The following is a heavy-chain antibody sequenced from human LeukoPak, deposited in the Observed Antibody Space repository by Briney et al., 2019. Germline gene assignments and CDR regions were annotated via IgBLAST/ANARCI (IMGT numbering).Heavy chain of an antibody. CDR3: AIRDGHTDH. J-gene: IGHJ4*02. Sequence: GASVKVSCKASGYTFTNYAMHWVRQAPGQRPEWLGWINAANGYAKYSQELPGRVIITRDTSAGTAYMELSSLRSEDMAIYYCAIRDGHTDHWGQGTLVTVSS. V-gene: IGHV1-3*03. D-gene: IGHD5-24*01. CDR1: GYTFTNYA. CDR2: INAANGYA.